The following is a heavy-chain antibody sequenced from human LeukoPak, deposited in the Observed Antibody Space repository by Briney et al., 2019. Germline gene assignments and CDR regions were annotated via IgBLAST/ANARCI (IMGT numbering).Heavy chain of an antibody. V-gene: IGHV4-39*07. CDR1: GGSISGSNFY. Sequence: SETLSLTCTVSGGSISGSNFYWGWIRQPPGKGLEWIGSIDYSGSTYYNPSLKSRVTISVDTSKNQFSLKLSSVTAADTAVYYCARGLRRYYDSSGYWGYWGQGTLVTVSS. J-gene: IGHJ4*02. D-gene: IGHD3-22*01. CDR3: ARGLRRYYDSSGYWGY. CDR2: IDYSGST.